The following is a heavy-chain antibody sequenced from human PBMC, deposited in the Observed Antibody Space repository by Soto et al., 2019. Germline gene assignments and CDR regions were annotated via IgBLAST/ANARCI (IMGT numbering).Heavy chain of an antibody. J-gene: IGHJ6*02. CDR2: ISGSGVST. Sequence: EVQLLESGGGLVQPGGSLRLSCAASGFTFSSYAMSWVRQAPGKGLEWVSAISGSGVSTYYADSVKGRFTISRDNSKNALYLKMNSRRAEDTGVYYCARDYGFGSGSSRRGMDVWGQGTTVTVCS. CDR3: ARDYGFGSGSSRRGMDV. V-gene: IGHV3-23*01. D-gene: IGHD3-3*01. CDR1: GFTFSSYA.